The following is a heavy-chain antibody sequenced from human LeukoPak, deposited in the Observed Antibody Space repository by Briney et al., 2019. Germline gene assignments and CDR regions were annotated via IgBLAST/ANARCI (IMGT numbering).Heavy chain of an antibody. CDR1: GFTFSSYG. CDR3: ATWSNAWEFDY. J-gene: IGHJ4*02. Sequence: PGGSLRLSCAASGFTFSSYGMHWVRQAPGKGLEWVALIWSDDRNKYYADSVKGQFTISRDNSKNTLYLQMNSLRAEDTAVYYCATWSNAWEFDYWGQGTLVSVSS. D-gene: IGHD1-26*01. CDR2: IWSDDRNK. V-gene: IGHV3-33*01.